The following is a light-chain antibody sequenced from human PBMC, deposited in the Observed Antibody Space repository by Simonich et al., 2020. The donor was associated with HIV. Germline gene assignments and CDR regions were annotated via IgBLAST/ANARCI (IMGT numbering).Light chain of an antibody. CDR3: QQYCSTPHT. Sequence: EIVMTQSPATLSVSPGKRATLSCRASQSVSSNLAWYQQKPGQPPKLLIYWASTRDSWVPDRFSGSGSGTDFTLTISSLQAEDVAVYYCQQYCSTPHTFGQGTKLEIK. CDR1: QSVSSN. J-gene: IGKJ2*01. V-gene: IGKV3-15*01. CDR2: WAS.